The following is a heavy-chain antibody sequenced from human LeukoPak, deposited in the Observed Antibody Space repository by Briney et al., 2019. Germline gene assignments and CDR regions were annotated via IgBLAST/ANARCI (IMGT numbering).Heavy chain of an antibody. CDR1: GFTFSSYW. Sequence: GGSLRLSCAASGFTFSSYWMHWVRQAPGKGLVWVSRINTDGSSTSYADSVKGRFTISRDNAKNTLYLQMNSLRAEDTAVYYCVRDANYYDFWSGSKYFQHWGQGTLVTVSS. CDR2: INTDGSST. V-gene: IGHV3-74*01. CDR3: VRDANYYDFWSGSKYFQH. D-gene: IGHD3-3*01. J-gene: IGHJ1*01.